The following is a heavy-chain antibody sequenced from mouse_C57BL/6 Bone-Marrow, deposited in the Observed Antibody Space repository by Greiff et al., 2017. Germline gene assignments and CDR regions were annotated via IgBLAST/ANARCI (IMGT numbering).Heavy chain of an antibody. D-gene: IGHD3-3*01. Sequence: QVQLQQPGAELVKPGASVKLSCKASGYTFTSYWMHWVKQRPGQGLEWIGMIHPNSGSTNYNEKSKSKATLTVDKSSSTAYMQLSSLTSEDSAVYYCARGGRNRYFDVWGTGTTVTVSS. CDR3: ARGGRNRYFDV. J-gene: IGHJ1*03. CDR1: GYTFTSYW. V-gene: IGHV1-64*01. CDR2: IHPNSGST.